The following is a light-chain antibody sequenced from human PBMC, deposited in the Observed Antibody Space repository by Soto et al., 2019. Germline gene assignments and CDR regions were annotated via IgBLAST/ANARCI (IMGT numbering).Light chain of an antibody. Sequence: IVMTQSPATLSVSPGERATLSCRASQSVSSNLAWYQQKPGQTPKLLIYVASTMATGIPARFSGSGSATEFTITIIRLQSEDFAVYYWQQYNVWPLTFGGGTKVEFK. CDR2: VAS. CDR3: QQYNVWPLT. CDR1: QSVSSN. V-gene: IGKV3-15*01. J-gene: IGKJ4*01.